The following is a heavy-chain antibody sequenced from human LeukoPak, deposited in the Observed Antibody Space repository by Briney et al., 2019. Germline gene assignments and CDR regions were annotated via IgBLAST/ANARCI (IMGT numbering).Heavy chain of an antibody. CDR3: GREGGAAAGTVDY. CDR1: GGSISSFY. Sequence: SETLSLTCTVSGGSISSFYWSWIRQPPGKGLEWIGYIYYSGSTNYNPSLESRVTISVDTSKNQFSLKLSSVTGADTAVYFCGREGGAAAGTVDYWGQGTLVTVSS. CDR2: IYYSGST. V-gene: IGHV4-59*01. J-gene: IGHJ4*02. D-gene: IGHD6-13*01.